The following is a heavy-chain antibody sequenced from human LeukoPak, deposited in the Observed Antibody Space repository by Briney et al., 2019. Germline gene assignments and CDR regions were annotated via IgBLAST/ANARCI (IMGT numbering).Heavy chain of an antibody. Sequence: PGRSLRLSCAASGFTFSSYAMHWVRQAPGKGLEWVAVISYDGSNKYYADSVKGRFTISRDNSKNTLYLQMNSLGAEDTAVYCCAREGAGILTGLHYYYYGMDVWGQGTTVTVSS. CDR1: GFTFSSYA. J-gene: IGHJ6*02. CDR3: AREGAGILTGLHYYYYGMDV. D-gene: IGHD3-9*01. V-gene: IGHV3-30*04. CDR2: ISYDGSNK.